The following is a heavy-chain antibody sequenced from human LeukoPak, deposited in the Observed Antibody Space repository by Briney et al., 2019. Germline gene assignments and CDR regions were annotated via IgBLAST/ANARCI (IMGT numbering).Heavy chain of an antibody. J-gene: IGHJ6*03. D-gene: IGHD3-10*01. CDR3: ARYGSGSYYSGDYYYYYMDV. Sequence: GGSLRLSCAASGFTLSNFAMTWVRQAPGQGLEWVSSITTSSSYIYYADSVKGRFTISRDNAKNSLYLQMNSLRAEDTAVYYCARYGSGSYYSGDYYYYYMDVWGKGTTVTVSS. V-gene: IGHV3-21*01. CDR1: GFTLSNFA. CDR2: ITTSSSYI.